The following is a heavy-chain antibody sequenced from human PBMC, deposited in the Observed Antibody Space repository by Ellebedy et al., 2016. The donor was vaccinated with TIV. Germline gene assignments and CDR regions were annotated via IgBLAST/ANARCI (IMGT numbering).Heavy chain of an antibody. J-gene: IGHJ5*02. D-gene: IGHD3-9*01. Sequence: PGGSLRLSCTVSGGSISSYFWSWIRQPPGKGLEWIGYIYYSGNTNYNPSLKSRVTISVDTSKNQFSLKLSSVTAADTAVYYCAREQYDILTGYGDWFDPWGQGTLVTVSS. CDR3: AREQYDILTGYGDWFDP. CDR2: IYYSGNT. CDR1: GGSISSYF. V-gene: IGHV4-59*01.